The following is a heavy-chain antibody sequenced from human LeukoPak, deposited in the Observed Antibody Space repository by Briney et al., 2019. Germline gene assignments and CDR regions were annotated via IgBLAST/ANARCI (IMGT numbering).Heavy chain of an antibody. J-gene: IGHJ1*01. CDR3: VRRGTRMGAYFQH. D-gene: IGHD3-16*01. Sequence: ASVKVSCKASGYTFTSYHIHWVRQAPGQGLEWMGWMNPNSGNTGYAQKFQGRVTMTRNTSISTAYMELSSLRSEDTAVYYCVRRGTRMGAYFQHWGQGTLVTVSS. CDR2: MNPNSGNT. V-gene: IGHV1-8*02. CDR1: GYTFTSYH.